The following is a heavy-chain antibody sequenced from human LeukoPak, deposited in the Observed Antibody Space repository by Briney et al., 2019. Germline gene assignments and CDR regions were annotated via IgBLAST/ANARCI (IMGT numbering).Heavy chain of an antibody. CDR2: IKQDGSEK. Sequence: GSLRLSCAASGFTFSSYWMSWVRQAPGKGLEWVANIKQDGSEKYYVDSVKGRFTISRDNAKNSLYLQMNSLRAEDTAVYYCARDLGLDGSGSYYNWGYFDYWGQGTLVTVSS. CDR1: GFTFSSYW. D-gene: IGHD3-10*01. J-gene: IGHJ4*02. V-gene: IGHV3-7*01. CDR3: ARDLGLDGSGSYYNWGYFDY.